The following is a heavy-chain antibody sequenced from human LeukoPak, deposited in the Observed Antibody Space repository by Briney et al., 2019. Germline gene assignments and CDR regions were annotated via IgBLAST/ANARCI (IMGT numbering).Heavy chain of an antibody. CDR2: ISGSGGSGGRT. V-gene: IGHV3-23*01. Sequence: GGSLRLSCAASGFTFSSYAMSWVRQAPGKGLEWVSAISGSGGSGGRTYYADSVKGRFTISRDNSKKTFYLDMNSLRAEDTAFYFCAKIGAGATLRPHAFDMWGQGTMVIVSS. J-gene: IGHJ3*02. D-gene: IGHD1-26*01. CDR1: GFTFSSYA. CDR3: AKIGAGATLRPHAFDM.